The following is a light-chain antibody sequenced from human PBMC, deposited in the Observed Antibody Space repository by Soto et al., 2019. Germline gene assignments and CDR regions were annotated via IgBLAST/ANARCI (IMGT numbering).Light chain of an antibody. V-gene: IGKV3-11*01. Sequence: EIVLTQSPATLSLSPGERATLSCRASQSVSSYLAWYQQKSGQAPRLLIFDASNRATGIPAGFSGSGSGTDFTLTISSREPEDFAVYYCQQRSNWPPTFGGGTKVEIK. J-gene: IGKJ4*01. CDR2: DAS. CDR1: QSVSSY. CDR3: QQRSNWPPT.